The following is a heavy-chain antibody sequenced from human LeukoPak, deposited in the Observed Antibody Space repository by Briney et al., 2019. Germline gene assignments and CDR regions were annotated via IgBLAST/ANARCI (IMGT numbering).Heavy chain of an antibody. J-gene: IGHJ6*02. CDR1: GFTFSDYY. Sequence: GGSLRLSCAASGFTFSDYYMSWIRQAPGKGLEWVSYINNSGITIYYADSVKGRFTISRDNAKNSLYLQMNSLRPEDTAVYYCATRVYCGGDCYSSHGMDVWGPGTTVTVSS. V-gene: IGHV3-11*01. CDR3: ATRVYCGGDCYSSHGMDV. CDR2: INNSGITI. D-gene: IGHD2-21*02.